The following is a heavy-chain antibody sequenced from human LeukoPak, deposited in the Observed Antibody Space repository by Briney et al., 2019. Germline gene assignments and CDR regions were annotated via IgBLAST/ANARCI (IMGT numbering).Heavy chain of an antibody. CDR2: IWLDGSNK. CDR1: GFTFSSYG. J-gene: IGHJ4*02. D-gene: IGHD5-18*01. CDR3: TRDRAVTHFDY. Sequence: GGSLRLSCAASGFTFSSYGMHWVRQAPGKGLEWVALIWLDGSNKYYADSVKGRFTISRDNSKNTVYLQMNSLRAEDTAVYYCTRDRAVTHFDYWGQGTLVTVSS. V-gene: IGHV3-33*01.